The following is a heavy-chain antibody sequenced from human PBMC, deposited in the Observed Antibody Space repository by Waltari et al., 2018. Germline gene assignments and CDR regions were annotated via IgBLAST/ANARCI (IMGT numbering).Heavy chain of an antibody. D-gene: IGHD3-3*01. CDR3: ARASHYDFWSGYYNY. J-gene: IGHJ4*02. CDR1: GFTFSSYS. CDR2: ISSSSSYI. Sequence: EVQLVESGGGLVKPGGSLRLSCAASGFTFSSYSMTWVRKAPGKGVEWVSYISSSSSYIYYAASLKGRFTISSDNAKNSLYLQMISLRSEDTAVYYCARASHYDFWSGYYNYWGQGTLVTVSS. V-gene: IGHV3-21*01.